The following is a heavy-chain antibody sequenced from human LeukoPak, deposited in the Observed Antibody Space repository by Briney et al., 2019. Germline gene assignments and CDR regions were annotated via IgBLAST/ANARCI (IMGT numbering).Heavy chain of an antibody. V-gene: IGHV3-33*08. CDR2: IWYDGSNK. D-gene: IGHD6-19*01. CDR1: GFTFSDHY. J-gene: IGHJ4*02. Sequence: GGSLRLSCAASGFTFSDHYMDWVRQAPGKGLEWVALIWYDGSNKFYADSVKGRFTISRDNSKNTLYLQMNSLRAEDTAVYYCARWRAGIAVAVDYWGQGTLVTVSS. CDR3: ARWRAGIAVAVDY.